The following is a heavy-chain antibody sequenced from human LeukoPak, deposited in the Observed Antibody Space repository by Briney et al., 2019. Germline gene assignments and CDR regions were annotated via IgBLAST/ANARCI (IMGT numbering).Heavy chain of an antibody. D-gene: IGHD3-10*01. V-gene: IGHV4-34*01. CDR3: ARPRRVSMVRALKAYFDY. CDR2: IDHTGST. Sequence: SETLSLTCAVYGGSFSAYYWSWIRQPPGKGLEWIGEIDHTGSTNYNPSLKSRVTMSVDTSKNQISLQVTSVTAADTAVYYCARPRRVSMVRALKAYFDYWGQGTLVTVSS. J-gene: IGHJ4*02. CDR1: GGSFSAYY.